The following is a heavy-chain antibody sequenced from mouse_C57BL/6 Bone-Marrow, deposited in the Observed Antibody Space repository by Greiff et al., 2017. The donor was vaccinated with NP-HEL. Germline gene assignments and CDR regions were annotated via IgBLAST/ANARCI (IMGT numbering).Heavy chain of an antibody. CDR1: GFSLTSYG. J-gene: IGHJ4*01. CDR3: ARTPHYYGSRGDYYAMDH. V-gene: IGHV2-2*01. Sequence: QVQLQQSGPGLVQPSQSLSITCTVSGFSLTSYGVHWVRQSPGKGLEWLGVIWSGGSTDYNAAFISRLSISKDNSKSQVFFKMNSLQADDTAIYYCARTPHYYGSRGDYYAMDHWGQGTSVTVSS. CDR2: IWSGGST. D-gene: IGHD1-1*01.